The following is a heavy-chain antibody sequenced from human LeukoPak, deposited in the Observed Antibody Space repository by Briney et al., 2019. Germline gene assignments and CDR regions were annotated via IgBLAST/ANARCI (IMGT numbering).Heavy chain of an antibody. V-gene: IGHV3-23*01. CDR3: ARDSPSAFDI. J-gene: IGHJ3*02. Sequence: GGSLRLSCAASGFTFSSYAMSWVRQAPGKGLEWVSAISGSGGSTYYADSVKGRFTISRDNAKNSLYLQMNSLRAEDTAVYYCARDSPSAFDIWGQGTMVTVSS. CDR1: GFTFSSYA. CDR2: ISGSGGST.